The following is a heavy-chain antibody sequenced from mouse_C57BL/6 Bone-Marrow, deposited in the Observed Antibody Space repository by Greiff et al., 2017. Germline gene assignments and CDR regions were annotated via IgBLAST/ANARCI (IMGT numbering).Heavy chain of an antibody. Sequence: QVQLQQSGPELVKPGASVTISCKASGYAFSSSWMNWVKQRPGKGLEWIGRIYPGDGDTNYNGKFKGKATLTADKSSSPAYMQLSSLTSEDSAVYCCARRGVVGYFDYWGQGTTLTVSS. D-gene: IGHD1-1*01. CDR1: GYAFSSSW. CDR2: IYPGDGDT. V-gene: IGHV1-82*01. J-gene: IGHJ2*01. CDR3: ARRGVVGYFDY.